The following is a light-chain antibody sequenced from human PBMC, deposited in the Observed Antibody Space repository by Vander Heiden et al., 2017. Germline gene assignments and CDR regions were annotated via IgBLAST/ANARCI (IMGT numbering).Light chain of an antibody. CDR1: SSSCGGYP. J-gene: IGLJ1*01. V-gene: IGLV1-44*01. CDR2: SNK. CDR3: AAWDDSLNGRYV. Sequence: QSVLTQPPLAYGPPGQWVSMCCSGSSSSCGGYPVNWFKQLPGPAPKLLIYSNKQRPSGGPDRFSGSKSGTSASLAISGLQSEYEADYYCAAWDDSLNGRYVFGTGTKVTVL.